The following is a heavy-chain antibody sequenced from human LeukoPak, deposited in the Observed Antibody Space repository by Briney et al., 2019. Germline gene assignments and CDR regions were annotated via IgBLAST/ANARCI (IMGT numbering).Heavy chain of an antibody. V-gene: IGHV3-74*01. J-gene: IGHJ4*02. CDR3: AREWELPHFDY. D-gene: IGHD1-26*01. CDR2: INSDGSST. Sequence: GGSLRLSCAASGFTFSSYWMHWVRQAPGKGLVWVSRINSDGSSTSYADSVKGRFTISRDNAKNTLYLQMNSLRAEDTAVYYCAREWELPHFDYWGQGTLVTVSS. CDR1: GFTFSSYW.